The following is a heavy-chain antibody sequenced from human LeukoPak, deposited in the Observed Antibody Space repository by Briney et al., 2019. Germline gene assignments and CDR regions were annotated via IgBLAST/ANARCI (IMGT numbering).Heavy chain of an antibody. V-gene: IGHV4-61*02. J-gene: IGHJ4*02. Sequence: SQTLSLTCTVSGGSISSGSYYWSWIRQPAGKGLEWIGRIYTSGSTNYNPSLKSRVTISVDTSKNQFSLKLSSVTAADTAVYYCARHSSSWSYFDYWGQGTLVTVSS. CDR1: GGSISSGSYY. CDR2: IYTSGST. D-gene: IGHD6-13*01. CDR3: ARHSSSWSYFDY.